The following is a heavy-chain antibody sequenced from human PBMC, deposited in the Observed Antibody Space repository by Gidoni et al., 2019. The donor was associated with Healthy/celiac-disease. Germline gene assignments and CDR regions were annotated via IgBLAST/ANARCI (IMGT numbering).Heavy chain of an antibody. CDR1: GFTLSSSA. Sequence: EVQLFESGGGLVRPGGSPRLSCAASGFTLSSSAMSLVRQAPGKGLGWVSAISGSGGSTYYADSVKCRCTISRDNSKTTLYLQMNSLRAEDTAVYYCAKDAWDIVVVVAEFDYWGQGTLVTVSS. CDR2: ISGSGGST. V-gene: IGHV3-23*01. CDR3: AKDAWDIVVVVAEFDY. D-gene: IGHD2-15*01. J-gene: IGHJ4*02.